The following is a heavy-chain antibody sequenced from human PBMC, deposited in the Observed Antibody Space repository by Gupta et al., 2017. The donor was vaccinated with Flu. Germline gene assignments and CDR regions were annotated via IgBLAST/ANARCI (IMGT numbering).Heavy chain of an antibody. CDR1: GLTFLGSA. J-gene: IGHJ5*02. CDR2: IRSKANSYAT. V-gene: IGHV3-73*02. CDR3: FTGPVWPGGSSGHQVAFDP. D-gene: IGHD3-22*01. Sequence: EVQLLESGGGLVKPGGSLKLFCEACGLTFLGSAMLWVRQDAGKGLEWVGRIRSKANSYATAYAASVKGRFTISRDDSKNTAYLQMNSLKTEDTAVYYCFTGPVWPGGSSGHQVAFDPWGQGTLVTVSS.